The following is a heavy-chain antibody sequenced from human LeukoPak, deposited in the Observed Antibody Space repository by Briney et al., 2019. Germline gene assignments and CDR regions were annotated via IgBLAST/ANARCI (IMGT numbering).Heavy chain of an antibody. Sequence: GGSLRLPCAASGFTFSTYAMSWVRQAPGKGLEWVSAISGRTSNTYYADSVKGRFTISRDNSKNTLYLQMNSLRAEDTALYYCARGAYGDYDYWGQGTLVTVSS. CDR1: GFTFSTYA. J-gene: IGHJ4*02. V-gene: IGHV3-23*01. CDR3: ARGAYGDYDY. D-gene: IGHD4-17*01. CDR2: ISGRTSNT.